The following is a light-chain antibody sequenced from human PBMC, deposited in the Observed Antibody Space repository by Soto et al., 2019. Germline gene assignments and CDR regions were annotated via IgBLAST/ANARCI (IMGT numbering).Light chain of an antibody. Sequence: DIQMTQSPSTLSASVGDRVTITCRASQSIDNWLAWYQQKPGKAPKLLIYAASSLQSGVTSRFSGSGSGTDFTLTISSLQPEDFATYYCHQTYSIPYTFGQGTKLEIK. CDR2: AAS. J-gene: IGKJ2*01. V-gene: IGKV1-39*01. CDR3: HQTYSIPYT. CDR1: QSIDNW.